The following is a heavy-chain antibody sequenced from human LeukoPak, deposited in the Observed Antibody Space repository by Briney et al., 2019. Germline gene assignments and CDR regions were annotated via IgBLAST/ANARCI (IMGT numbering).Heavy chain of an antibody. V-gene: IGHV3-21*04. CDR2: ISSSSSYI. CDR1: GFTFSSYS. J-gene: IGHJ4*02. Sequence: GGSLRLSCAASGFTFSSYSMNWVRQAPGKWLEWVSSISSSSSYIYYADSVKGRFTISRDNAKNSLYLQMNSLRAEDTAVYYCAAGRVATMIVVYYFDYWGQGTLDTVSS. CDR3: AAGRVATMIVVYYFDY. D-gene: IGHD3-22*01.